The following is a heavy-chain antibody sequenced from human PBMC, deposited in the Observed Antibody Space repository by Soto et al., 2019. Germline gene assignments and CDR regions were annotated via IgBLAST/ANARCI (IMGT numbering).Heavy chain of an antibody. CDR3: ARVFKAARRAYYYYYYMDV. CDR2: MNPNSGNT. D-gene: IGHD6-6*01. Sequence: GASVKVSCKASGYTFTSYDINWVRQATGQGLEWMGWMNPNSGNTGYAQKFQGRVTMTRNTSISTAYMELSSLRSEDTAVYYCARVFKAARRAYYYYYYMDVWGKGTTVTVSS. J-gene: IGHJ6*03. V-gene: IGHV1-8*01. CDR1: GYTFTSYD.